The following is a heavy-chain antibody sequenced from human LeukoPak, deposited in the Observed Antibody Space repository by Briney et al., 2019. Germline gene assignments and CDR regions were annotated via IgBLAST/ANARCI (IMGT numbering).Heavy chain of an antibody. V-gene: IGHV3-23*01. D-gene: IGHD3-22*01. Sequence: GGSLRLSCAASGFTFSNYAMSWVRQAPGKGLEWVAAIGGTHGSTYYADSLKGRFTISRDTSRNTLYLQMASLRAEDTATYYCARDLAPYYYDGSGYYLDYWGQGTLVTVSS. J-gene: IGHJ4*02. CDR3: ARDLAPYYYDGSGYYLDY. CDR1: GFTFSNYA. CDR2: IGGTHGST.